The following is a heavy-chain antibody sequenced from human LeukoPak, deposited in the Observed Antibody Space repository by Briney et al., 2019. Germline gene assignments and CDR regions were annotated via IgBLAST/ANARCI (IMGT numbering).Heavy chain of an antibody. D-gene: IGHD2-15*01. CDR1: GGSISSSSYY. V-gene: IGHV4-61*05. Sequence: PSETLSLTCTVSGGSISSSSYYWSWIRQPPGKGLEWIGYIYYSGSTNYNPSLKSRVTISVDTSKNQFSLKLSSVTAADTAVYYCARLHSGWFDPWGQGTLVTVSS. CDR3: ARLHSGWFDP. J-gene: IGHJ5*02. CDR2: IYYSGST.